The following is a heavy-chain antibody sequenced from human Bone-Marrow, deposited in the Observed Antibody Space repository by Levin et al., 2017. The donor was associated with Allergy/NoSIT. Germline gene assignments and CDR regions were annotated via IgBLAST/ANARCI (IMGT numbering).Heavy chain of an antibody. CDR1: GFTFSTYW. CDR2: IKPDGSEK. J-gene: IGHJ4*02. CDR3: ARDPGLHGTGWFYFDS. V-gene: IGHV3-7*01. D-gene: IGHD6-19*01. Sequence: QPGESLKISCAASGFTFSTYWMTWVRQAPGKGLEWVAYIKPDGSEKYYVDSVKGRFTISRDNAKNLLYLQMNSLRAEDTAVYYCARDPGLHGTGWFYFDSWGQGSLVTVSS.